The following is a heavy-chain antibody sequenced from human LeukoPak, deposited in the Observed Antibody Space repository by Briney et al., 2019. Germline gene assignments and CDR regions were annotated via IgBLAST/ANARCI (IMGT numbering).Heavy chain of an antibody. D-gene: IGHD2-2*03. V-gene: IGHV1-69*06. CDR1: GYTFTSYG. CDR3: ARVGYCSSTSCYAYYYYMDV. J-gene: IGHJ6*03. Sequence: GASVKVSCKASGYTFTSYGISWVRQAPGQGLEWMGGIIPIFGTANYAQKFQGRVTITADKSTSTAYMELSSLRSEDTAVYYCARVGYCSSTSCYAYYYYMDVWGKGTTVTVSS. CDR2: IIPIFGTA.